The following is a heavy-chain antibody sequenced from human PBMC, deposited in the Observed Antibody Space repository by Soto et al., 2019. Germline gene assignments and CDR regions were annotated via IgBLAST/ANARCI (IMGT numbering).Heavy chain of an antibody. CDR2: ISYDGSNK. D-gene: IGHD3-3*01. V-gene: IGHV3-30*01. Sequence: GGSLRLSCAASGFTFSSYAMHWVRQAPGKGLEWVAVISYDGSNKYYADTVKGRFTISRDNSKNTLYLQMNSLRAEDTVLFYCARDRITIFGVVNPFDPWGQGTLVTVSS. J-gene: IGHJ5*02. CDR3: ARDRITIFGVVNPFDP. CDR1: GFTFSSYA.